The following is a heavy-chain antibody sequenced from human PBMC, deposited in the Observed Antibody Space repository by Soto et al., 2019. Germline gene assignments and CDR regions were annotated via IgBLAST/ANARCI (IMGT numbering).Heavy chain of an antibody. Sequence: QITLKESGPPLVRPTEPLTLTCTFSGFSFTSFGVVVGWIRQPPGKALGWVAHIYWDDDKSLSPSLKTRVSINKDTSANEVVLTMTNIEPEDTAPYYCVHRGTNFSAFDVWGQGTTVTVSS. J-gene: IGHJ3*01. CDR1: GFSFTSFGVV. CDR3: VHRGTNFSAFDV. CDR2: IYWDDDK. V-gene: IGHV2-5*02.